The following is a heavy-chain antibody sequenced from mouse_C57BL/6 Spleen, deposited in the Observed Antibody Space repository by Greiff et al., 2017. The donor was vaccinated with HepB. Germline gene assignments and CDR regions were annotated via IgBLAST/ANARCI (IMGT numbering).Heavy chain of an antibody. CDR3: APAQATGAWFAY. V-gene: IGHV14-3*01. Sequence: EVQLQESVAELVRPGASVKLSCTASGFNIKNTYMHWVKQRPEQGLEWIGRIDPANGNTKYAPKFQGKATITADTASNTAYLQLSSLTSEDTAIYYCAPAQATGAWFAYWGQGTLVTVSA. CDR2: IDPANGNT. D-gene: IGHD3-2*02. J-gene: IGHJ3*01. CDR1: GFNIKNTY.